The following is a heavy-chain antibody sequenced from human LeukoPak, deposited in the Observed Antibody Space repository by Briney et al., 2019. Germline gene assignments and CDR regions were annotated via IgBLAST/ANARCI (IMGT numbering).Heavy chain of an antibody. Sequence: KTSETLSLTCTVSGDSISRSSDYWGWIRQPPGKGPEWIGSVYYIGSTFYNPSLKSRLTISIDTSKNQFSLKLRSVTAADTAVYYCARGGDRSFDYWGQGTLVTVSS. V-gene: IGHV4-39*07. CDR2: VYYIGST. CDR1: GDSISRSSDY. J-gene: IGHJ4*02. CDR3: ARGGDRSFDY. D-gene: IGHD3-10*01.